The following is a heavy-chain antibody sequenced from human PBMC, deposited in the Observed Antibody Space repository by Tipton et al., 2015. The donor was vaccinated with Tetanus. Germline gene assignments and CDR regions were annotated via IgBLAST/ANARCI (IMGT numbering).Heavy chain of an antibody. Sequence: QSGAEVKKPGESLRISCKASGYEFISYWIAWVRQMPGKGLEWMGVIYPADSDTRYSPSFQGQVTISADKSISTAYLQWSSLKASDSAMYYCARHTSGSYHAPFDYWGQGTLVTVSS. J-gene: IGHJ4*02. D-gene: IGHD1-26*01. CDR2: IYPADSDT. V-gene: IGHV5-51*01. CDR3: ARHTSGSYHAPFDY. CDR1: GYEFISYW.